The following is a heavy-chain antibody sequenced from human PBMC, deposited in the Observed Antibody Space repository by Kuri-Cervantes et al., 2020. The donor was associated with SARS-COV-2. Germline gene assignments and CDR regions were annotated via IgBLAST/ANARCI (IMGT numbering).Heavy chain of an antibody. CDR1: GGSTSMSSYY. Sequence: SETRSLTCTVSGGSTSMSSYYCGWLRQPPLKRLEWFGSIYHSGSTYYNPTLKRRVTISVDTSKNQFSLKLSSVTAADTAVFYCARLNLGGSGSYYFAYWGQGTLVTVSS. D-gene: IGHD6-19*01. CDR2: IYHSGST. V-gene: IGHV4-39*01. CDR3: ARLNLGGSGSYYFAY. J-gene: IGHJ4*02.